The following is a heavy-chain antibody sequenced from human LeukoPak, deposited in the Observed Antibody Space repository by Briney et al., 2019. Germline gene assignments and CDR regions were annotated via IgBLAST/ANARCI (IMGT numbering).Heavy chain of an antibody. CDR1: GYTFTGYH. Sequence: GASVKVSCKASGYTFTGYHMHWVRQAPGQGLEWMGWINPNSGGTNYAQKFQGRVTMTRDTSISTAYMELSRLRSDDTAVYYCARAQHGGITGNNSLDYWGQGTLVTVSS. J-gene: IGHJ4*02. D-gene: IGHD1-20*01. CDR2: INPNSGGT. CDR3: ARAQHGGITGNNSLDY. V-gene: IGHV1-2*02.